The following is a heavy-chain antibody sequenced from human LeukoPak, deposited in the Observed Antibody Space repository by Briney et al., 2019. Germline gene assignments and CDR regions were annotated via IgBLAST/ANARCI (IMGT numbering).Heavy chain of an antibody. V-gene: IGHV1-69*13. D-gene: IGHD3-10*02. CDR2: IIPIFGTA. Sequence: GASVKVSCKASGGTFSSYAISWVRQAPGQGLEWMGGIIPIFGTANYAQKFQGRVTITADESTSTAYMELSSLRSEDTAVYYCARDLCSGICAFEIWGQGTMVTVSS. CDR3: ARDLCSGICAFEI. CDR1: GGTFSSYA. J-gene: IGHJ3*02.